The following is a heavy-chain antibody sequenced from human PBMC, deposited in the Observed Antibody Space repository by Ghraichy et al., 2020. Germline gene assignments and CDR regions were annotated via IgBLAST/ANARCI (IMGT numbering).Heavy chain of an antibody. D-gene: IGHD2-2*01. V-gene: IGHV3-74*01. Sequence: LSLTCAASGFTFSSYWIHWVRQAPGKGLVWISYINGDGSSTSYADSVKGRFTISRDNAKNTLYLQMNSLRAEDTAVYYCAVLGYCSSNACSWGQGTLVTVSS. CDR2: INGDGSST. CDR3: AVLGYCSSNACS. J-gene: IGHJ5*02. CDR1: GFTFSSYW.